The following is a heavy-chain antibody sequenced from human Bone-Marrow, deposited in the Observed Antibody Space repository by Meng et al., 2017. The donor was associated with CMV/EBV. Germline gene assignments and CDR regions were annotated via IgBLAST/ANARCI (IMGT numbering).Heavy chain of an antibody. CDR2: IYYSGST. J-gene: IGHJ4*02. Sequence: GSLRLSCTVSGGSISSYYWSWIRQPPGKGLEWIGYIYYSGSTNYNPSLKSRVTISVDTSKNQFSLKLSSVTAADTAVYYCARMVPLGGMGVWGQGTLVTV. D-gene: IGHD3-10*01. V-gene: IGHV4-59*01. CDR1: GGSISSYY. CDR3: ARMVPLGGMGV.